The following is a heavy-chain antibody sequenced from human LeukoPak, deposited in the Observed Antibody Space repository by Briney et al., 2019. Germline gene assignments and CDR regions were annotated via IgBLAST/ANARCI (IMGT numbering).Heavy chain of an antibody. CDR2: INQDGSEE. CDR3: VRDGGVSGYDLLDY. CDR1: GFTFSSYS. V-gene: IGHV3-7*01. Sequence: GGSLRLSCTASGFTFSSYSMTWVRQAPGKGLEWVAHINQDGSEEHYMDSVKARFTISRDNAKNSLSLQMNSLRAEDTAVYYCVRDGGVSGYDLLDYWGQGTLVTVSS. J-gene: IGHJ4*02. D-gene: IGHD5-12*01.